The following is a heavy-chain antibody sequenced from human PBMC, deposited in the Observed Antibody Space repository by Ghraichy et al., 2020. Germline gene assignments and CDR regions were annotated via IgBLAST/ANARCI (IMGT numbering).Heavy chain of an antibody. CDR3: ARVLHYGDYVAGYDGMDV. J-gene: IGHJ6*02. D-gene: IGHD4-17*01. CDR2: INPNSGGT. Sequence: ASVKVSCKASGYTFTGYYMHWVRQAPGQGLEGMGWINPNSGGTNYAQKFQGWVTMTRDTSISTAYMELSRLRSDDTAVSCCARVLHYGDYVAGYDGMDVWGQGATVTVSS. V-gene: IGHV1-2*04. CDR1: GYTFTGYY.